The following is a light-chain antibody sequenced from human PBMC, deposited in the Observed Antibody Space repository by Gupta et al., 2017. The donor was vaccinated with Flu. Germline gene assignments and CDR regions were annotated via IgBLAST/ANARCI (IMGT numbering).Light chain of an antibody. CDR1: RSDVGGYNY. J-gene: IGLJ1*01. V-gene: IGLV2-14*01. Sequence: QSALPPPAPVSGSPGQSFTISFTGTRSDVGGYNYVSWYQQHPGKAPKLMIYEVSNRPSGVSNRFSGSKSGNTASLTSSGLQAEDEADYYCSSYTSSSTPLVFGTGTKVTVL. CDR3: SSYTSSSTPLV. CDR2: EVS.